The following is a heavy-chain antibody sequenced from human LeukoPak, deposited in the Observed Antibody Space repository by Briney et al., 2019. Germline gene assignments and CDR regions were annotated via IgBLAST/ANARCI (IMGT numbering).Heavy chain of an antibody. CDR3: ARAVGSGSY. Sequence: GGSLRLSCAASGFDLSTYLMHWVRQAPGKGLVWVSHINSDGSSTNYADSVKGRFTISRDNAKNTLYLQMNSLRAEDTGVYYCARAVGSGSYWGQGTLVTVSS. V-gene: IGHV3-74*01. J-gene: IGHJ4*02. CDR2: INSDGSST. D-gene: IGHD3-10*01. CDR1: GFDLSTYL.